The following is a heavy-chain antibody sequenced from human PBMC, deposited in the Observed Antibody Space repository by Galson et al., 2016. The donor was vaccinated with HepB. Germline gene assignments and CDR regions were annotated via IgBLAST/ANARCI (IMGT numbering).Heavy chain of an antibody. CDR2: LVPFFGTP. Sequence: SVKASCKASGGSFSNHAISWVRQAPGQGLEWMGGLVPFFGTPNYAPKFQDRVSITADESTTTAYMELSSLRSEDTALYYCARVAAQLELPRNWFDPWGQGTLVTVSS. CDR1: GGSFSNHA. J-gene: IGHJ5*02. V-gene: IGHV1-69*13. D-gene: IGHD1-1*01. CDR3: ARVAAQLELPRNWFDP.